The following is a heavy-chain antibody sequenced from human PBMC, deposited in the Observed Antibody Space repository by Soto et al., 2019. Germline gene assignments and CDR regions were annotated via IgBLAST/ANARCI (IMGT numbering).Heavy chain of an antibody. D-gene: IGHD2-8*01. CDR1: GYSFTSYW. CDR2: IYPGDSDT. V-gene: IGHV5-51*01. Sequence: GASLKISCKGSGYSFTSYWIGWVRRMPGKGLEWMGIIYPGDSDTRYSPSFQGQVTISADKSISTAYLQWSSLKASDTAMYYCARLLMVYVGQPGLVDPWGQGTLVTVSS. J-gene: IGHJ5*02. CDR3: ARLLMVYVGQPGLVDP.